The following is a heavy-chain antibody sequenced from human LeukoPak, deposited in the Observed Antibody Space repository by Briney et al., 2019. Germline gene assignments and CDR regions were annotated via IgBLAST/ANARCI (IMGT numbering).Heavy chain of an antibody. J-gene: IGHJ4*02. CDR3: ARDNRLSATFDY. V-gene: IGHV4-59*01. CDR1: GGSISSYY. CDR2: IYYSGST. Sequence: SETLSLTCTVSGGSISSYYWSWIRQPPGKGLEWIGYIYYSGSTNYNPSLKSRVTISVDTSKNQFSLKLSSVTAADTAVYYCARDNRLSATFDYWGQGTLVTVSS. D-gene: IGHD1-26*01.